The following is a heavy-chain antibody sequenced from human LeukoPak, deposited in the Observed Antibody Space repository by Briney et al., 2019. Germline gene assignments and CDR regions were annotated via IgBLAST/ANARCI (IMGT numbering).Heavy chain of an antibody. Sequence: ASVKVSCKASGYTFTSYYMHWVRQAPGQGLEWMGLINPSGGSTSYAQKFQGRVTITADESTSTAYMELSSLRSEDTAVYYCATPSRITGTTAPQDYYFDYWGQGTLVTVSS. CDR3: ATPSRITGTTAPQDYYFDY. J-gene: IGHJ4*02. V-gene: IGHV1-46*01. CDR1: GYTFTSYY. D-gene: IGHD1-20*01. CDR2: INPSGGST.